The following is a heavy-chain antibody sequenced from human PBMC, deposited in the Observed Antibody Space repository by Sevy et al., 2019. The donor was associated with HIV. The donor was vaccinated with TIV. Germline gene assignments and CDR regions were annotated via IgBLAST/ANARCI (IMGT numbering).Heavy chain of an antibody. D-gene: IGHD2-15*01. CDR3: ARGTVVVVAATHYFDY. J-gene: IGHJ4*02. V-gene: IGHV3-7*01. Sequence: QLGGSLRLSCAASGFTFSSYWMSWVRQAPGKGLEWVANIKQDGSEKYYVDSVKGRFTISRDNAKNSLYLQMNSLRAEDTAVYYCARGTVVVVAATHYFDYWGQGTLVTVSS. CDR2: IKQDGSEK. CDR1: GFTFSSYW.